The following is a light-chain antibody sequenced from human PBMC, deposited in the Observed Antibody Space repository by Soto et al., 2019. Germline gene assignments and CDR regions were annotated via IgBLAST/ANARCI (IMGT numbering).Light chain of an antibody. J-gene: IGLJ2*01. CDR1: SSDVGSYNL. Sequence: QSALTQPASVSGSPGPSITISCTGTSSDVGSYNLVSWYQQHPGKAPKLMIYEGSKRPSGVSNRFSGSKSGNTASLTISGLQAEDEADYYCCSYAGSVVLGGGTKVTVL. CDR2: EGS. CDR3: CSYAGSVV. V-gene: IGLV2-23*01.